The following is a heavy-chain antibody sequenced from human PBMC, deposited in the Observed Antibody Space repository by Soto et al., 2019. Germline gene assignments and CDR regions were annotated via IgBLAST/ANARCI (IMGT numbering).Heavy chain of an antibody. CDR3: ARGREYSGSFYYYYYYAMDV. D-gene: IGHD1-26*01. Sequence: KPSETLSLACAVYGGSFSGYYWSWIRQPPGKGLEWIGEINHSGSTNYNPSLKSRVTISVDTSKNQFSLKLSSVTAADTAVYYCARGREYSGSFYYYYYYAMDVWGQVTAVT. J-gene: IGHJ6*02. V-gene: IGHV4-34*01. CDR1: GGSFSGYY. CDR2: INHSGST.